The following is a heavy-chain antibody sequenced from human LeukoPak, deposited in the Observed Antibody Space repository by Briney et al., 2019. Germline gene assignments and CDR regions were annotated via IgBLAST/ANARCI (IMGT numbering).Heavy chain of an antibody. J-gene: IGHJ3*02. Sequence: SETLSLTCTVSGGSISSSSYYWGWIRQPPGKGLEWIGSIYYSGSTYYNPSLKSRVTISVDTSKNQFSLKLNSVTAADTAVYYCARRSFEHSSGYYSRGAFAIWGQGAMVTVSS. D-gene: IGHD3-22*01. CDR3: ARRSFEHSSGYYSRGAFAI. V-gene: IGHV4-39*01. CDR2: IYYSGST. CDR1: GGSISSSSYY.